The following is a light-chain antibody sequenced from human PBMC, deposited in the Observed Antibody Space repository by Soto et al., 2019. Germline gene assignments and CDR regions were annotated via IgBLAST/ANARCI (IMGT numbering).Light chain of an antibody. CDR3: QQRSDWPWT. J-gene: IGKJ1*01. Sequence: EIVMTQSPATLSVSPGERATLSCRASQSVGSDLAWYQQKPGQAPRLVIYEASNRATGIPARFSGGGSGTDFTLTISSLEPEDFAVYYCQQRSDWPWTFGQGTKVDI. CDR1: QSVGSD. CDR2: EAS. V-gene: IGKV3-11*01.